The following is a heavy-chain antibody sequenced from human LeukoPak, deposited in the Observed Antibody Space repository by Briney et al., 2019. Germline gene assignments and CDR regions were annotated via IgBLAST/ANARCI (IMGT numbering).Heavy chain of an antibody. CDR2: ISTSSNRI. D-gene: IGHD6-19*01. V-gene: IGHV3-48*02. CDR1: GFTFSSYG. J-gene: IGHJ4*02. CDR3: ARVSAPGTSGWYFGY. Sequence: GGSLRLSCAASGFTFSSYGMNWVRQAPGKGLEGVSYISTSSNRIDYADSVKGRFTMSRDNAKNLVYLKMNSLRDEDTAMYYCARVSAPGTSGWYFGYWGQGTLVTVSS.